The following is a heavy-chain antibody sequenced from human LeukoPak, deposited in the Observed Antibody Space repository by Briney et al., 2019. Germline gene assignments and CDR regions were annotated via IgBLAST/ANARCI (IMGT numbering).Heavy chain of an antibody. J-gene: IGHJ4*02. CDR3: ATGHVLQYFNWLLPFDY. CDR1: GYTFTGYY. D-gene: IGHD3-9*01. CDR2: INPNSGGT. Sequence: ASVKVSCKASGYTFTGYYMHWVRQAPGQGLEWMGWINPNSGGTNYAQKFHGRVTMTRDTSISTAYMELSRLRSDDTAVYYCATGHVLQYFNWLLPFDYWGQGTLVTVSS. V-gene: IGHV1-2*02.